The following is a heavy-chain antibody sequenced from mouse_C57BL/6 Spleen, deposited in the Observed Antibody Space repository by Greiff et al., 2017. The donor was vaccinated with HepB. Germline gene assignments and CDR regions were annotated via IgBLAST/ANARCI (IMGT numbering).Heavy chain of an antibody. Sequence: QVQLQQPGAELVKPGASVKLSCKASGYTFTSYWMHWVKQRPGQGLEWIGMIHPNSGSTNYNEKFKSKATLTVDKSSSTAYMQLSSLTSEDSAVYYWARRLGSSYGYFDVWGTGTTGTVSS. CDR3: ARRLGSSYGYFDV. CDR1: GYTFTSYW. CDR2: IHPNSGST. D-gene: IGHD1-1*01. J-gene: IGHJ1*03. V-gene: IGHV1-64*01.